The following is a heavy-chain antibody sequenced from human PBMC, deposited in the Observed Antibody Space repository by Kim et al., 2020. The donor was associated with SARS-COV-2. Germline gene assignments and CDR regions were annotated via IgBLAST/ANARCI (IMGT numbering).Heavy chain of an antibody. V-gene: IGHV5-10-1*01. CDR3: ASSNYDILTGYHASQYNWFDP. Sequence: GESLKISCKGSGYSFTSYWISWVRQMPGKGLEWMGRIDPSDSYTNYSPSFQGHVTISADKSISTAYLQWSSLKASDTAMYYCASSNYDILTGYHASQYNWFDPWGQGTLVTVSS. CDR2: IDPSDSYT. CDR1: GYSFTSYW. D-gene: IGHD3-9*01. J-gene: IGHJ5*02.